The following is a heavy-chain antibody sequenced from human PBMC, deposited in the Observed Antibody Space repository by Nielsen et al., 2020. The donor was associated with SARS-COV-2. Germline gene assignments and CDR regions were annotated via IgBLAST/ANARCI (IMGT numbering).Heavy chain of an antibody. CDR2: IYSGGST. Sequence: GGSLRLSCAASGFTVSSNYMSWVRQAPGKGLEWVSVIYSGGSTYYADSVKGRFTISRDNSKNTLYLQMNSLRAEDTAVYYCATQYCSSTSCPPSDAFDIWGQGTMVTVSS. V-gene: IGHV3-66*04. J-gene: IGHJ3*02. D-gene: IGHD2-2*01. CDR3: ATQYCSSTSCPPSDAFDI. CDR1: GFTVSSNY.